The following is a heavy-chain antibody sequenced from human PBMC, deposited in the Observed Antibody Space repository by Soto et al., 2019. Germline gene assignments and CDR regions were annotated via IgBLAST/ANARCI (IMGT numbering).Heavy chain of an antibody. CDR1: GSSINSSGYY. CDR2: MFYGVST. J-gene: IGHJ4*02. D-gene: IGHD3-3*02. Sequence: LSLTCTVSGSSINSSGYYWGWIRRPPGKGLEWIGSMFYGVSTYYNPSLKSRVTVSVDTSKNQFSLNLRSVTAADTAVYYCARLPSRHLVDYWGQGTLVTVSS. V-gene: IGHV4-39*01. CDR3: ARLPSRHLVDY.